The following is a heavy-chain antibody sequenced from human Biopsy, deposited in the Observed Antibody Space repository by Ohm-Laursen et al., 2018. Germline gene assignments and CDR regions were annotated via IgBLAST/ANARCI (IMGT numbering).Heavy chain of an antibody. CDR3: ARGDYFDSNGYFWFDP. J-gene: IGHJ5*02. V-gene: IGHV4-31*03. Sequence: TLSLTCTVSGVSINGGRYYWNWIRHHPGKGLEWIGNIFYSANTYYNPSLKSRVTISVDTSKNQFSLKLNSVTAADTAVYYRARGDYFDSNGYFWFDPWGQGTLVTVSS. CDR1: GVSINGGRYY. D-gene: IGHD3-22*01. CDR2: IFYSANT.